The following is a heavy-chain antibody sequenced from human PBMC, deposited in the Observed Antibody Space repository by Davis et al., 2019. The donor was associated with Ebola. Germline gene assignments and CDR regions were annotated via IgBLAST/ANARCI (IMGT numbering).Heavy chain of an antibody. D-gene: IGHD1-1*01. CDR2: INSSGSTR. V-gene: IGHV3-11*01. CDR3: ARDLQTGTTWDY. J-gene: IGHJ4*02. CDR1: GIPFSYYY. Sequence: GESLKTSCAAPGIPFSYYYMSWLRQAPGKGLEWGSYINSSGSTRYYANFVKGRFTNSRDNAKNSLYRPMNSRTAEDTAVYYCARDLQTGTTWDYWGQGTLVTVSS.